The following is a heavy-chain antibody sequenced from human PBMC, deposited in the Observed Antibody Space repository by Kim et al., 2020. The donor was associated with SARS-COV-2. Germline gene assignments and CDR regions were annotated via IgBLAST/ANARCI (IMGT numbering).Heavy chain of an antibody. Sequence: PALQCRVTISVDTAKNQFSLKLSSVTAADTAVYYCARLGYSSSWYWEDYWGQGTLVTVSS. CDR3: ARLGYSSSWYWEDY. V-gene: IGHV4-59*08. J-gene: IGHJ4*02. D-gene: IGHD6-13*01.